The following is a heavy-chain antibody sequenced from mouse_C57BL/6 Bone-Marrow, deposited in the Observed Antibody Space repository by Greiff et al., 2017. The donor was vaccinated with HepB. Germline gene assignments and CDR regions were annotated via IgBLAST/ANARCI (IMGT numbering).Heavy chain of an antibody. CDR2: IDPSDSYT. V-gene: IGHV1-69*01. Sequence: QVQLQHPGAELVMPGASVKLSCKASGYTFTSYWMHWVKQRPGQGLEWIGEIDPSDSYTNYNQKFKGKSTLTVDKSSSTAYMQLSSLTSEDSAVYYCAKNSYYGSSPWYFDVWGTGTTVTVSS. CDR1: GYTFTSYW. J-gene: IGHJ1*03. D-gene: IGHD1-1*01. CDR3: AKNSYYGSSPWYFDV.